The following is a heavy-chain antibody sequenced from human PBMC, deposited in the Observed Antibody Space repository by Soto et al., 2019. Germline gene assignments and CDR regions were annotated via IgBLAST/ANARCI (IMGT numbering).Heavy chain of an antibody. CDR1: GGPLSDHA. CDR2: IIPIFGTA. J-gene: IGHJ5*02. D-gene: IGHD3-9*01. CDR3: ARDPRPRDFDWLLGHKWFDH. Sequence: XPVKTACSASGGPLSDHAVGWVLQPPGQALASMGGIIPIFGTANYAQKFQGGVTIGAVKSTSTAYMELSSLRSEDTAVYYCARDPRPRDFDWLLGHKWFDHWGQGTLVTISS. V-gene: IGHV1-69*06.